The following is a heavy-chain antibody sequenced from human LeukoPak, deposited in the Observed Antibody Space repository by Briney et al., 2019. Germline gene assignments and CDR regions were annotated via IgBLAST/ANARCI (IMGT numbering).Heavy chain of an antibody. CDR2: ISYSGSS. CDR3: AVGPHHYFDS. J-gene: IGHJ4*02. Sequence: SETLSLTCTVSGGSINSGGYYWSWIRQHPGKGLEWIGYISYSGSSYYNPSLKSRLTISLDTSKNQFSLRLSSVSAADTAVYFCAVGPHHYFDSWGQGTLVTVSS. V-gene: IGHV4-31*03. CDR1: GGSINSGGYY.